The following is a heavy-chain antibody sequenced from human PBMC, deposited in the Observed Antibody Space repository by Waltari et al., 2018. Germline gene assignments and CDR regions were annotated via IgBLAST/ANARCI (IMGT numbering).Heavy chain of an antibody. V-gene: IGHV1-2*02. CDR1: GYTFIGYY. CDR3: ARDGPLTGDLFDY. CDR2: INPNNDGT. J-gene: IGHJ4*02. Sequence: QVQLVQSGAEVKKPGASVKVSCKASGYTFIGYYIHWVRQAPGQGPEWMGWINPNNDGTKYAQNFQGRVTMTRDTSISTAYMELSRLTSDDTAVYYCARDGPLTGDLFDYWGQGTLVTVSS. D-gene: IGHD7-27*01.